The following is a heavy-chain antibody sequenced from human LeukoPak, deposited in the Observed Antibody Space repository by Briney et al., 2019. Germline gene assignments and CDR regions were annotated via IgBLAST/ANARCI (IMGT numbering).Heavy chain of an antibody. CDR3: ARFGMATNWFDP. CDR1: GGTFSSYA. J-gene: IGHJ5*02. D-gene: IGHD5-24*01. V-gene: IGHV1-69*05. CDR2: IIPIFGTA. Sequence: GASVTVSFTASGGTFSSYAISRVRQAPGQGLEWMGGIIPIFGTANYAQKFQGRVTITTDESTSTAYMELSSLRSEDTAVYYCARFGMATNWFDPWGQGTLVTVSS.